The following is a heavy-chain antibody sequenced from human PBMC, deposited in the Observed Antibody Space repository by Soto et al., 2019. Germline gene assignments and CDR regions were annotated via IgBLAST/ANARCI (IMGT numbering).Heavy chain of an antibody. V-gene: IGHV1-2*02. J-gene: IGHJ3*02. Sequence: QLHLVQSGAVVKKPGASVTVSCSASGYPVTAYYMHWVRQAPGRGLEWMGGINPATGAAKYTQTFQGRVTMTKDPSTSTVFMELSGPTSGDPAVFYCARGGGVGVAGSAAFEMWGQGTLVTVSS. D-gene: IGHD3-3*01. CDR2: INPATGAA. CDR1: GYPVTAYY. CDR3: ARGGGVGVAGSAAFEM.